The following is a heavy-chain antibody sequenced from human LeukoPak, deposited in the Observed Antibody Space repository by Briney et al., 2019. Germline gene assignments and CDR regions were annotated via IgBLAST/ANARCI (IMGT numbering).Heavy chain of an antibody. V-gene: IGHV4-30-2*01. Sequence: SETLSLTCAVSGDSISSGGYSWSWIRQPPGKGLEWIGYIYHSGSTYYNPSLKSRVTMSVDRSKNQFSLRLSSVTAADTAVYYCARARGSGSYYVYYYFDCWGQGTLVTVSS. CDR2: IYHSGST. J-gene: IGHJ4*02. D-gene: IGHD3-10*01. CDR1: GDSISSGGYS. CDR3: ARARGSGSYYVYYYFDC.